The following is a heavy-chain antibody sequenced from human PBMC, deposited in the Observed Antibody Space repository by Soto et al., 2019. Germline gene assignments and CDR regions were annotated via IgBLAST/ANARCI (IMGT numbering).Heavy chain of an antibody. CDR2: IYPGDSDT. J-gene: IGHJ6*02. Sequence: EVQLVQSGAEVKKPGESLKISCKGSGYSFTSYWIGWVRQMPGKGLGWMGIIYPGDSDTRYSPSFQGQVTISADKSISTAYLQWSSLKASDTAMYYCAGGGVGGVITRTRDYYGMDVWGQGTTVTVSS. CDR1: GYSFTSYW. CDR3: AGGGVGGVITRTRDYYGMDV. V-gene: IGHV5-51*01. D-gene: IGHD3-10*01.